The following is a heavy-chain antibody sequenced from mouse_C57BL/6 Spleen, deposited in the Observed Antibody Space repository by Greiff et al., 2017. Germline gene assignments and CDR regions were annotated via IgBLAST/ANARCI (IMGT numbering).Heavy chain of an antibody. D-gene: IGHD1-1*01. Sequence: QVQLQQSGAELVKPGASVKISCKASGYAFSSYWMNWVKQRPGKGLEWIGQIYPGDGDTNYNGKFKGKATLTADKSSSPAYMQLSSLTSEDSAVYFCARQVTTVVAPHFDYWGQGTTLTVSS. CDR1: GYAFSSYW. CDR3: ARQVTTVVAPHFDY. V-gene: IGHV1-80*01. CDR2: IYPGDGDT. J-gene: IGHJ2*01.